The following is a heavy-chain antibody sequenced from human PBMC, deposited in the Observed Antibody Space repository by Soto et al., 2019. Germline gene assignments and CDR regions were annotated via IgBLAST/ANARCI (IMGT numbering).Heavy chain of an antibody. J-gene: IGHJ2*01. Sequence: EVQLLEAGGGLVQPGRSLRLSCAASGFTFDDYAMHWVRQAPGKGLEWVSGISWNSGSIGYADSVKGRFTISRDNAKNSLYLQMNSLRAEDTALYYCAKDKGVAGTIRYFDLWGRGTLVTVSS. CDR1: GFTFDDYA. V-gene: IGHV3-9*01. CDR3: AKDKGVAGTIRYFDL. D-gene: IGHD6-19*01. CDR2: ISWNSGSI.